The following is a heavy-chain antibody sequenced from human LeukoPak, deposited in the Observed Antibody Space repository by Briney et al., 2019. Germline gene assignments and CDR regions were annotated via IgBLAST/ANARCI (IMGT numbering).Heavy chain of an antibody. V-gene: IGHV1-69*06. CDR2: IIPIFCTA. CDR1: GGTFSSYA. D-gene: IGHD3-9*01. Sequence: SVKVSCKASGGTFSSYAISWVRQAPGQGLEWMGGIIPIFCTANYAQKFQGRVTITADKSTSTAYMELSSLRSEATAVYYCARGGGSIVTGYYTFGYWGQGTLVTVSS. CDR3: ARGGGSIVTGYYTFGY. J-gene: IGHJ4*02.